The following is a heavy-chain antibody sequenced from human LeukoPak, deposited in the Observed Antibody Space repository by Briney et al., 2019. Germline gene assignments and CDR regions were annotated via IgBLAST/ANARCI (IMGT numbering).Heavy chain of an antibody. J-gene: IGHJ4*02. CDR1: GGSISSYY. CDR2: IYTSGST. CDR3: ARDLVYSSSPYFHY. V-gene: IGHV4-4*07. Sequence: SETLSLTCSVSGGSISSYYWSWIRQPAGKGLEWIGRIYTSGSTNYNPSLKSRVTISVDTSKNQFSLKLSSVTAADTAVYYCARDLVYSSSPYFHYWGQGTLVTVSS. D-gene: IGHD6-6*01.